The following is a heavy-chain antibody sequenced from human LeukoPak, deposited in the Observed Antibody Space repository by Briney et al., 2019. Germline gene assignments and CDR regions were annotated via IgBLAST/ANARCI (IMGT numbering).Heavy chain of an antibody. V-gene: IGHV4-59*01. CDR2: IFHGGST. J-gene: IGHJ4*02. Sequence: SETLSLTCTVSGGSIRNYYWSWIRQPPEKGLEWIGYIFHGGSTNYNPSLKSRVTISVDTSKNQFSLRLNSVTAADTAVYYCARGISGYSRIFDYWGQGTLVTVSS. CDR3: ARGISGYSRIFDY. D-gene: IGHD3-22*01. CDR1: GGSIRNYY.